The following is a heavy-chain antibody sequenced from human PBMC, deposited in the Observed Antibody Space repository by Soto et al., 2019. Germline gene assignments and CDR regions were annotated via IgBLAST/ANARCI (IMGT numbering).Heavy chain of an antibody. Sequence: QVQLVQSGAEVKKPGSSVKVSCKASGGTFSSYTISWVRQAPGQGLEWMGRIIPILGIANYAQKFQGRVTITADKSTSTAYMELSSLRSEDTAVYCCAVTRPTLYYFDYWGQGTLVTVSS. V-gene: IGHV1-69*02. CDR1: GGTFSSYT. CDR3: AVTRPTLYYFDY. J-gene: IGHJ4*02. CDR2: IIPILGIA. D-gene: IGHD3-16*02.